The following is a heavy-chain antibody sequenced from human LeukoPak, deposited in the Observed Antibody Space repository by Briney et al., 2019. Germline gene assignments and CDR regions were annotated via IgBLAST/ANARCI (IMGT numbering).Heavy chain of an antibody. J-gene: IGHJ3*02. Sequence: SETLSLTCTVSGGSISSSSYYWGWIRQPPGKGLEWIGSIYYSGSTNYNPSLKSRVTISVDTSKNQFSLKLSSVTAADTAVYYCARAKSDYDILTGYQPLDAAFDIWGQGTMVTVSS. V-gene: IGHV4-39*07. CDR2: IYYSGST. D-gene: IGHD3-9*01. CDR3: ARAKSDYDILTGYQPLDAAFDI. CDR1: GGSISSSSYY.